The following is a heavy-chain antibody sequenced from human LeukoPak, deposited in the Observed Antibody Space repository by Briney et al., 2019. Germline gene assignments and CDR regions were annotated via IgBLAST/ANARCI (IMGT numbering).Heavy chain of an antibody. CDR3: ARDGGGRIAVAGLWYD. CDR2: IYHSGST. Sequence: PSETLSLTCSVSGYSISSGDYWGRIRQPPGKGPEWIGSIYHSGSTYSNPSLESRISISVDTSKNQFSLKMNSVTAADTAVYYCARDGGGRIAVAGLWYDWGQGTLVTVSS. J-gene: IGHJ4*02. V-gene: IGHV4-38-2*02. CDR1: GYSISSGDY. D-gene: IGHD6-19*01.